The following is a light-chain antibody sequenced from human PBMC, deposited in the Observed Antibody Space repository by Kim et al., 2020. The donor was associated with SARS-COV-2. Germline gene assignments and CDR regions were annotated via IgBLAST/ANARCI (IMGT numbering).Light chain of an antibody. J-gene: IGKJ4*01. V-gene: IGKV1-6*01. CDR3: LQDYNFPPT. CDR2: AAS. Sequence: AIQMTQSPSSVSASVGDRVTITCRASQGIRDDLAWYQQKPGRAPKLLIYAASSLESGVPSRFSGSGSGTDFTLTISSLQPEDFATYYCLQDYNFPPTFGGGTKVDIK. CDR1: QGIRDD.